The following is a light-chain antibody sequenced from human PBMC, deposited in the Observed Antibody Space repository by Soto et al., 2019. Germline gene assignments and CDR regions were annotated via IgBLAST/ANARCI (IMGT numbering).Light chain of an antibody. V-gene: IGKV3-20*01. CDR1: QSVSSN. J-gene: IGKJ5*01. CDR2: GAS. Sequence: EIVMTQSPATLSVSPGERATLSCRASQSVSSNLAWYQQKPGQPPRRFIYGASSRATGIPDRFSGSGSGTDFTLIISRLEPEDFAVYYCQQYGRTSITFGQGTRLEIK. CDR3: QQYGRTSIT.